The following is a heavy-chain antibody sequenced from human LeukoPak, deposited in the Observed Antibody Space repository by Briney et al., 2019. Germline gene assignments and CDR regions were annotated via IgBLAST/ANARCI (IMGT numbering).Heavy chain of an antibody. CDR2: ITGSGEYT. CDR3: AKTYGSGSRYYFDY. D-gene: IGHD3-10*01. CDR1: GFTFSSYG. J-gene: IGHJ4*02. V-gene: IGHV3-23*01. Sequence: GXXXLSXXASGFTFSSYGMTWVRQAPGKGLEWVSGITGSGEYTNYADSVKGRFTISRDNSKNTLYLQMNSLRAEDTAVYYCAKTYGSGSRYYFDYWGQGTLVTVSS.